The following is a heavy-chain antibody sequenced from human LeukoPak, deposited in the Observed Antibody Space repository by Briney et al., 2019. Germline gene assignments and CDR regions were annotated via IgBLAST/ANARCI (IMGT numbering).Heavy chain of an antibody. CDR2: IYYSGST. Sequence: PSETLSLTCTVSGGSINSSNYYWDWIRQPPGKGLEWIGSIYYSGSTFYKSSLKSRVTISVDASKNHFSLKMTSLTAADTAVYFCARHGGLVGVVQAFDPWGQETLVTVSS. V-gene: IGHV4-39*01. CDR3: ARHGGLVGVVQAFDP. CDR1: GGSINSSNYY. D-gene: IGHD4-23*01. J-gene: IGHJ5*02.